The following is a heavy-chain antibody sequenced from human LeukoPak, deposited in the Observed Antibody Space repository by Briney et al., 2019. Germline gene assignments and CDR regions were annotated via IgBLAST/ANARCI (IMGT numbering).Heavy chain of an antibody. J-gene: IGHJ4*02. CDR2: INWNGGSS. D-gene: IGHD3-22*01. V-gene: IGHV3-20*04. CDR1: GFTFHDYG. Sequence: TGGSLRLSCAASGFTFHDYGMSLVRQAPGKGLEWVSHINWNGGSSGYADSVKGRFTISRDNAKNSLYLQMSSLRAEDTALYYCARDSHYYNSGGYYYFDSWGQGTLVTVSS. CDR3: ARDSHYYNSGGYYYFDS.